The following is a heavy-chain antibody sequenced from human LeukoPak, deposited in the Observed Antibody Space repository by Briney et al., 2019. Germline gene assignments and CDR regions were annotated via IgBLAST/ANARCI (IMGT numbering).Heavy chain of an antibody. Sequence: PGGSLRLSCAASGYTFTSHAMSWVRQAPGKGLEWVSAISGSGGSTYYADSVKGRFTISRDNSKNTLYLQMNSLRAEDTAVYYCAKQESYYDYWGQGTLVTVSS. J-gene: IGHJ4*02. CDR2: ISGSGGST. V-gene: IGHV3-23*01. CDR1: GYTFTSHA. CDR3: AKQESYYDY.